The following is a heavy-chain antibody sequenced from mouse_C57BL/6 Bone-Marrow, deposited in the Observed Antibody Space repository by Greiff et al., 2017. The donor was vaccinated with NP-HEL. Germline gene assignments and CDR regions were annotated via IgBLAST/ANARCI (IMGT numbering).Heavy chain of an antibody. CDR1: GYTFTDYY. V-gene: IGHV1-26*01. CDR3: ARNRFDY. CDR2: INPNNGGT. Sequence: VQLQQSGPELVKPGASVKISCKASGYTFTDYYMNWVKQSHGKSLEWIGDINPNNGGTSYNQKFKGKATLTVDKSSSTAYMELRSLTSEDSAVYYCARNRFDYWGQGTTLTVSS. J-gene: IGHJ2*01.